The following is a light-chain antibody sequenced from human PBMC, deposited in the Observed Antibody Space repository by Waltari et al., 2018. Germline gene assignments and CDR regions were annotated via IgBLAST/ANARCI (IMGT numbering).Light chain of an antibody. CDR1: RSNIRAGHE. CDR2: GNS. J-gene: IGLJ2*01. Sequence: QSVLTQPPSVSGPPGQRVTISCTGRRSNIRAGHEVHWYQQLPGTAPKVLIYGNSNRPSGVPDRFSGSKSGTAASLAITGLQAEDEADYYCQSYDSRLRVVFGGGTKVTVL. V-gene: IGLV1-40*01. CDR3: QSYDSRLRVV.